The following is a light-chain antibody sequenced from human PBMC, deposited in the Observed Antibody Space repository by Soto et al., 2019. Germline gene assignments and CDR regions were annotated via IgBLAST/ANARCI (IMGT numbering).Light chain of an antibody. J-gene: IGKJ2*01. V-gene: IGKV3-20*01. Sequence: EIVLTQSPGTLSLSPGARATLSCRASQSVSSSYLAWYQQKPGQAPRLLIYGASSRATGIPDRFSGSGSGTDFTLTISRPEPEDFAVYYCQQYGSSPRYTFGQGTKLEIK. CDR2: GAS. CDR3: QQYGSSPRYT. CDR1: QSVSSSY.